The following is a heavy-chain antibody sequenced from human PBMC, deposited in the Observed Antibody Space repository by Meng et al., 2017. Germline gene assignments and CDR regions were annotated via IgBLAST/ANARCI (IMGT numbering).Heavy chain of an antibody. CDR3: AKDPFGSGSYSDY. CDR2: ISGSGGST. Sequence: GESLKISCAASGFTFSSYAMSWVRQAPGKGLEWVSAISGSGGSTYYADSVKGRFTISRDNSKNTLYLQMISLRAEDTAVYYCAKDPFGSGSYSDYWGQGTLVTVSS. CDR1: GFTFSSYA. V-gene: IGHV3-23*01. D-gene: IGHD3-10*01. J-gene: IGHJ4*02.